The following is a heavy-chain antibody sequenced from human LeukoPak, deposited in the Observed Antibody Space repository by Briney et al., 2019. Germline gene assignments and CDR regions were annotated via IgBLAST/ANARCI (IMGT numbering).Heavy chain of an antibody. CDR3: ARRNGNYFDY. CDR2: IKQDGSEK. CDR1: GFTFSNYW. Sequence: SGGSLRLSCAASGFTFSNYWMTWVRQAPGKGLEWVASIKQDGSEKYYVDSVKGRFTISRDSAKNSLYLQMNSLRAEDTAVYYCARRNGNYFDYWGQGTPVTVSS. V-gene: IGHV3-7*03. J-gene: IGHJ4*02. D-gene: IGHD1-1*01.